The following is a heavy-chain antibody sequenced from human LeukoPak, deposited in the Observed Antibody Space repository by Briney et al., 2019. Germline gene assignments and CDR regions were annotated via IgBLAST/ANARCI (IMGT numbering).Heavy chain of an antibody. J-gene: IGHJ4*02. CDR3: AKPYYDFWSGWD. D-gene: IGHD3-3*01. V-gene: IGHV3-23*01. CDR2: ISGSGGST. CDR1: GFAFSSYA. Sequence: GGSLRLSCTTSGFAFSSYAMSWVRQAPGKGLEWVSAISGSGGSTYYADSVKGRFTISRDNSKNTLYLQMNSLRAEDTAVYYCAKPYYDFWSGWDWGQGTLVTVSS.